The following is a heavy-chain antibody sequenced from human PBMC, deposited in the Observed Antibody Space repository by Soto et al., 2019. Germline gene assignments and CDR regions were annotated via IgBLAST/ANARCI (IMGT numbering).Heavy chain of an antibody. CDR3: AKTRLGYCSSTSCLVLDY. D-gene: IGHD2-2*01. J-gene: IGHJ4*02. CDR1: GFTFSSYA. Sequence: EVQLLESGGGLVQPGGSLRLSCAASGFTFSSYAMSWVRQAPGKGLEWVSAISGSGGSTYYADSVKGRFTIARDNSKNRLYLQMNSLRAEDTAVYYCAKTRLGYCSSTSCLVLDYWGQGTLVTVSS. V-gene: IGHV3-23*01. CDR2: ISGSGGST.